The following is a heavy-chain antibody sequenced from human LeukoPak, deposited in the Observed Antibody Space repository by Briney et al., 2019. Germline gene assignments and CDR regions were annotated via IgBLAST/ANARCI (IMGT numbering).Heavy chain of an antibody. CDR2: IYYSGST. D-gene: IGHD3-3*01. J-gene: IGHJ5*02. CDR3: ARGLLEWFPVWFDP. Sequence: SETLSLTCTVSGGSISSPSYYWGWIRQPPGKGLEWIGYIYYSGSTDYNPSLKSRVTISVDRSKNQFSLKLSSVTAADTAVYYCARGLLEWFPVWFDPWGQGTLVTVSS. V-gene: IGHV4-61*05. CDR1: GGSISSPSYY.